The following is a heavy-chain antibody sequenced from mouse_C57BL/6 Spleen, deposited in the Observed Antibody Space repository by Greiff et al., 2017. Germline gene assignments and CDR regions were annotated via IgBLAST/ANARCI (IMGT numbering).Heavy chain of an antibody. D-gene: IGHD1-1*01. CDR3: ARAYYYGSSYGDYFDY. CDR1: GYSFTDYN. J-gene: IGHJ2*01. Sequence: EVQLQQSGPELVKPGASVKISCKASGYSFTDYNMNWVKQSNGKSLEWIGVINPNYGTTSYNQKFQGKATLTVDQSSSTAYMQLNSLTSEDSAVYYCARAYYYGSSYGDYFDYWGQGTTLTVSS. CDR2: INPNYGTT. V-gene: IGHV1-39*01.